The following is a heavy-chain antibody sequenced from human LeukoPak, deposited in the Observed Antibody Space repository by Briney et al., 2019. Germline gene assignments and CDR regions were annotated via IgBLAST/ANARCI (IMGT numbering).Heavy chain of an antibody. CDR2: INWNGGSI. D-gene: IGHD2-21*02. CDR1: GFTFDDYG. CDR3: ARAMTDNCYYGMDV. Sequence: GGSLRLSCAASGFTFDDYGMSWVRQAPGKGLEWVSGINWNGGSIGHADSVKGRFTISRDNAKNSLYLQMNSLRAEDTALYYCARAMTDNCYYGMDVWGQGTTVTVSS. J-gene: IGHJ6*02. V-gene: IGHV3-20*04.